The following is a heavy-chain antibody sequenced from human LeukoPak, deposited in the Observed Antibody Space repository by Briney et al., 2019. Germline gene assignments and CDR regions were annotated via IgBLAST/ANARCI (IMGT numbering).Heavy chain of an antibody. CDR2: ISGSGGST. J-gene: IGHJ4*02. D-gene: IGHD6-6*01. Sequence: GGSLRLSCAASGFTFSSYAMSWVRQAPGKGLEWVSAISGSGGSTYYADSVKGRFTISRDNAKNSLYLQMNSLRAEDTAVYYCARDGKQLVRMDYWGQGSLVTVSS. CDR3: ARDGKQLVRMDY. V-gene: IGHV3-23*01. CDR1: GFTFSSYA.